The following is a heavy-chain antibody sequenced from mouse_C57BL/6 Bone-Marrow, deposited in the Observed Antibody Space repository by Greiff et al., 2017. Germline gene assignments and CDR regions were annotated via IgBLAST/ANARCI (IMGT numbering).Heavy chain of an antibody. Sequence: VLLVESGGGLVKPGGSLKLSCAASGFTFSSYAMSWVRQTPEKRLEWVATISDGGSYTYYPDNVKGRFTISRDNAKNNLYLQMSHLKSEDTAMYYCARDQGVTTYYFDYWGQGTTLTVSS. J-gene: IGHJ2*01. D-gene: IGHD2-5*01. CDR1: GFTFSSYA. V-gene: IGHV5-4*01. CDR3: ARDQGVTTYYFDY. CDR2: ISDGGSYT.